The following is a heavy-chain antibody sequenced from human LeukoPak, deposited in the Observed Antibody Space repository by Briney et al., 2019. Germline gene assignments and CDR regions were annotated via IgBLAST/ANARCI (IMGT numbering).Heavy chain of an antibody. CDR3: ALTAYGSGSYWDY. CDR1: GFTFSSYG. Sequence: GGSLRLSCAASGFTFSSYGMHWVRQAPGKGLEWVAFIRYDGSNKYYADSVKGRFTISRDNSKNTLYLQMNSLRAEDTAVYYCALTAYGSGSYWDYWGQGTLVTVSS. J-gene: IGHJ4*02. D-gene: IGHD3-10*01. CDR2: IRYDGSNK. V-gene: IGHV3-30*02.